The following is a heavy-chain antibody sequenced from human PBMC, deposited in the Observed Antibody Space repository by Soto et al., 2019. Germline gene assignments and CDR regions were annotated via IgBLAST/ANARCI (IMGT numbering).Heavy chain of an antibody. Sequence: ESLTLSCSAARLTFSSFAMHWVRQAPDRGLHYVSAISNHGGSTYYADSVKGRFTMSRGNSKRTLFLQMSSLSPKDTGVYYCVKSFVSSISGFSYYYGWDVWGQGPTVTVSS. CDR2: ISNHGGST. D-gene: IGHD6-25*01. CDR1: RLTFSSFA. J-gene: IGHJ6*02. V-gene: IGHV3-64D*06. CDR3: VKSFVSSISGFSYYYGWDV.